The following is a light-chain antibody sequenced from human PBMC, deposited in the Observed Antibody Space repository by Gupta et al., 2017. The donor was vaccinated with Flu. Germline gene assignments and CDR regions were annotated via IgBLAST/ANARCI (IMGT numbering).Light chain of an antibody. CDR2: EDS. J-gene: IGLJ3*02. CDR3: YSTDSSSIRGV. V-gene: IGLV3-10*01. Sequence: GQTARITCSGDALAKKYAYWYQQKSGQDPVLVIYEDSKRPSGIPERFSGSSSGTMATLTISGAQVEDEADDYCYSTDSSSIRGVFGGGTKLTVL. CDR1: ALAKKY.